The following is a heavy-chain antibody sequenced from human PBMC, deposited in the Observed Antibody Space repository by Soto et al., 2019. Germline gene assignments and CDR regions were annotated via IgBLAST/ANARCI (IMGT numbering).Heavy chain of an antibody. CDR2: IWYDGSNE. D-gene: IGHD6-19*01. CDR1: GFTFSNYG. CDR3: ARDDIPGRAVAIYGMDI. V-gene: IGHV3-33*01. J-gene: IGHJ6*02. Sequence: GGSLRLSCAASGFTFSNYGMHWVRQAPGKGLEWVAVIWYDGSNEYYADSVKGRFTISRDNSKNTLYLQMNSLRAEDTAVYYCARDDIPGRAVAIYGMDIWGQGTTVTVSS.